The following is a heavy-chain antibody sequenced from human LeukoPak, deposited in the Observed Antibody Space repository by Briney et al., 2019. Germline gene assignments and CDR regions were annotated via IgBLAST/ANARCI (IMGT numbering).Heavy chain of an antibody. D-gene: IGHD3-22*01. V-gene: IGHV3-9*01. Sequence: GGSLRLSCAVSGFTFDDYAMHWVRQAPGKGLEWVSGISWNSGSIGYADSVKGRFTISRDNAKNSLYLQMNSLRAEDTALYYCAKDTKHYYDSSGEFDYWGQGTLVTVSS. CDR2: ISWNSGSI. CDR1: GFTFDDYA. CDR3: AKDTKHYYDSSGEFDY. J-gene: IGHJ4*02.